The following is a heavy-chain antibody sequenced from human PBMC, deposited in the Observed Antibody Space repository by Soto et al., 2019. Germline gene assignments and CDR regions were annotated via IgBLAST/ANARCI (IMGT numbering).Heavy chain of an antibody. CDR2: ISSSSSYI. J-gene: IGHJ5*02. D-gene: IGHD3-10*01. V-gene: IGHV3-21*01. CDR3: ARDPMVRGDNWFDP. CDR1: GFTFSSYS. Sequence: EVQLVESGGGLVKPGGSLRLSCAASGFTFSSYSMNWVRQAPGKGLEWVSSISSSSSYIYYADSVKGRFTISRDNAKNSLYLQMNSLRAEDTAVYYCARDPMVRGDNWFDPWGQGTLVTVSS.